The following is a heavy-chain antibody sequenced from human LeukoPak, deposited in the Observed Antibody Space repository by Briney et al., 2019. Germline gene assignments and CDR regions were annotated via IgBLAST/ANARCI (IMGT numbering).Heavy chain of an antibody. CDR3: ARVPIVVVPAAMYVYGMDV. D-gene: IGHD2-2*01. V-gene: IGHV4-34*01. CDR2: INHSGST. CDR1: GGSFSGYY. J-gene: IGHJ6*04. Sequence: SETLSLTCAVYGGSFSGYYWSWIRQPPGKGLERIGEINHSGSTNYNPSLKSRVTISVDTSKNQFSLKLSSVTAADTAVYYCARVPIVVVPAAMYVYGMDVWGKGTTVTVSS.